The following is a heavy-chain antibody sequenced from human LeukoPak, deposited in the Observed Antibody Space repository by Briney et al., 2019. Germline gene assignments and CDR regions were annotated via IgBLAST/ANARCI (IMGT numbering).Heavy chain of an antibody. D-gene: IGHD3-10*01. Sequence: GASVKVSCKASGYTFTGYYMYWVRQAPGQGLEWMGWINPNSGGTNYAQKLQGRVTMTRDTPISTAYMELSRLRSDDTAVYYCAREQRLVSVRLLGFWGQGTLVTVSS. CDR1: GYTFTGYY. CDR3: AREQRLVSVRLLGF. CDR2: INPNSGGT. V-gene: IGHV1-2*02. J-gene: IGHJ4*02.